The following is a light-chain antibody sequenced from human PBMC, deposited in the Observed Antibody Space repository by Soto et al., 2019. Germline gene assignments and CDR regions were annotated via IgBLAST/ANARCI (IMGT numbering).Light chain of an antibody. J-gene: IGLJ1*01. CDR1: SSDVGGYNY. Sequence: QSVLTQPASVSGSPGQSITISCTGTSSDVGGYNYVSWYQQHPGKAPKLIIYDVSDRPSGISSRFSASKSGNTASLTISGLQAEDEADYYCCSYTSSSTPWVFGTGTKV. CDR2: DVS. CDR3: CSYTSSSTPWV. V-gene: IGLV2-14*03.